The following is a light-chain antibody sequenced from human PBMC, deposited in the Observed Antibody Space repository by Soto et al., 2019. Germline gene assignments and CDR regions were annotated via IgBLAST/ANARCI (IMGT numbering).Light chain of an antibody. CDR3: QQYASSPST. CDR1: QSVSTSY. J-gene: IGKJ1*01. V-gene: IGKV3-20*01. Sequence: EIVLTQSPGTLSLSPGERATLSCRASQSVSTSYLAWYQQKPGQAPRLLIYGASSRATGIPNRFSGSGSGTDFTLTISRLEPEDFAVYYCQQYASSPSTFGQGTRWIS. CDR2: GAS.